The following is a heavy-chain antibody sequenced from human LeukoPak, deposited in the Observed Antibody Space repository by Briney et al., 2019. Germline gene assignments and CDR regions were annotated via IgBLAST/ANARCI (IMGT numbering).Heavy chain of an antibody. CDR2: IHPHGTT. Sequence: PSETLSLTCGVYGGSLSGYYLNWIRQSPGKGLEWIGEIHPHGTTFYSPSLKSRVTISLDTSKNQFSLNLLSVTAADTAVYYCARGNIFCSGGSCSTNIDYWGQGTLVTVSS. V-gene: IGHV4-34*01. CDR3: ARGNIFCSGGSCSTNIDY. J-gene: IGHJ4*02. D-gene: IGHD2-15*01. CDR1: GGSLSGYY.